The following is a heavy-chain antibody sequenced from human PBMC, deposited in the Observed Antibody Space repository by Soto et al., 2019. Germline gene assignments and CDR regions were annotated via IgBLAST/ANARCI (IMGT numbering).Heavy chain of an antibody. CDR1: GFTFSSYS. CDR3: AREGGGYCSGGSCYSSKAFDI. V-gene: IGHV3-48*01. J-gene: IGHJ3*02. D-gene: IGHD2-15*01. CDR2: ISSSSSTI. Sequence: GGSLRLSCAASGFTFSSYSMNWVRQAPGKGLEWVSYISSSSSTIYYADSVKGRFTISRDNAKNSLYLQMNSLRAEDTAVYYCAREGGGYCSGGSCYSSKAFDIWGQGTMVT.